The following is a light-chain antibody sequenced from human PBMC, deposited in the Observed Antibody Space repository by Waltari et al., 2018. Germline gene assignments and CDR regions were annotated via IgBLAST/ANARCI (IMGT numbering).Light chain of an antibody. V-gene: IGLV2-23*01. Sequence: QSALTQPASVSGSPGQSITISCTGTSSDIASYNLVSWYQHHPGKAPKLIIYEANKLPSGVSSRFSGSKSGNTASLTISGPQAEDEANYYCYAYAGTRGVFGTGTKVTVL. J-gene: IGLJ1*01. CDR1: SSDIASYNL. CDR2: EAN. CDR3: YAYAGTRGV.